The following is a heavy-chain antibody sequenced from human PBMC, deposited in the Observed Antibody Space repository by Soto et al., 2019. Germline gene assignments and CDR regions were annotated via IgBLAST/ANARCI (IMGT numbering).Heavy chain of an antibody. Sequence: EIQLLESGGGLAQPGGSLRLSCVASGFSFSEYGMSWVRQTPQKTLEWVASISGNKMTTFYPDSVKGRFFISRDNSVNTLHLQMNSLRDDDTAIYYCAKRRLNTITSLSDWWGQGVQVTVSS. CDR2: ISGNKMTT. CDR3: AKRRLNTITSLSDW. CDR1: GFSFSEYG. V-gene: IGHV3-23*01. D-gene: IGHD3-16*02. J-gene: IGHJ1*01.